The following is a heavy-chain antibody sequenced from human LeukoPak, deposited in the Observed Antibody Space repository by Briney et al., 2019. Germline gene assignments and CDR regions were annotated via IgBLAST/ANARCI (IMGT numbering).Heavy chain of an antibody. J-gene: IGHJ6*02. CDR1: GFXFSFYA. D-gene: IGHD3-3*01. CDR3: AKVLKSGYDYYGMDV. Sequence: GGSLRLSCAASGFXFSFYAISWVRQAPGKGLEWVSAIRGGGGGTYYADSVKGRFTIFRDNSKSTLYLEMNSLRAEDTAIYFCAKVLKSGYDYYGMDVWGQGTTVTVSS. CDR2: IRGGGGGT. V-gene: IGHV3-23*01.